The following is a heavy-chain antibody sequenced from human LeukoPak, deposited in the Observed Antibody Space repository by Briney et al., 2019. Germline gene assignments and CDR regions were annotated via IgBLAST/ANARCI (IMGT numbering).Heavy chain of an antibody. J-gene: IGHJ4*02. D-gene: IGHD2-15*01. Sequence: GGSLRLSCAASGFTFSSHWMHWVRQTPGKGLVWVSRINTDGSGTAYADSVKGRFAISRDNAKNTVDLEMNSLTAEDTAVYYCARSMGGRNDFWGQGTLVTVSS. CDR2: INTDGSGT. CDR1: GFTFSSHW. V-gene: IGHV3-74*01. CDR3: ARSMGGRNDF.